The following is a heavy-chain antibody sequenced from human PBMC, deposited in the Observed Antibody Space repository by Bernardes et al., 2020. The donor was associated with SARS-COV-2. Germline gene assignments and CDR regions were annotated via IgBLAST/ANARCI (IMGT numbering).Heavy chain of an antibody. V-gene: IGHV3-15*01. Sequence: VWSLILSCVASGFTFNNVWMSWVRQAPGEGLEWVGRIKTKTDGGTIDYAAPVKGRFTISRDDSKNTFSLQMNSLKSEDTAVYYCTTSLRFWGQGTLVTVSS. J-gene: IGHJ4*02. CDR3: TTSLRF. D-gene: IGHD3-3*01. CDR2: IKTKTDGGTI. CDR1: GFTFNNVW.